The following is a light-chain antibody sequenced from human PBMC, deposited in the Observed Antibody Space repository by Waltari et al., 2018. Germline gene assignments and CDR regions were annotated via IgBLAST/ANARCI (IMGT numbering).Light chain of an antibody. CDR3: AAWDDSLSGRF. J-gene: IGLJ1*01. CDR2: RTN. V-gene: IGLV1-47*01. Sequence: QSVLTQPPSASGTPGQRVSMSCSGSSSNIGRSSVSWYQQVPGTAPKLLIYRTNQRPSGVPDRFSGSKSGTSASLAISGLRFEDEADYYCAAWDDSLSGRFFGSGTKVTVL. CDR1: SSNIGRSS.